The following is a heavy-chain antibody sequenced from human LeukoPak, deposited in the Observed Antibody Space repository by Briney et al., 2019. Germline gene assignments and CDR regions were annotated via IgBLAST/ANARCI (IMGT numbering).Heavy chain of an antibody. CDR1: GYTFINYG. CDR2: IYPGDSDT. J-gene: IGHJ3*02. D-gene: IGHD3-22*01. Sequence: GASVKVSCKASGYTFINYGISWVRQMPGKGLEWMGIIYPGDSDTRYSPSFQGQVTISADKSISTAYLQWSSLKASDTAMYYCAIHYYYDSSGYFGAFDIWGQGTMVTVSS. CDR3: AIHYYYDSSGYFGAFDI. V-gene: IGHV5-51*01.